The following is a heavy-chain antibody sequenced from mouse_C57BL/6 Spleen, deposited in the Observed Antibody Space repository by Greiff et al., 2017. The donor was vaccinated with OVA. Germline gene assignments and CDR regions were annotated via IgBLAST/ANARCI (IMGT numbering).Heavy chain of an antibody. CDR2: IRNKANGYTT. CDR1: GFTFTDYY. CDR3: ARSSPSSWFAY. Sequence: EVMLVESGGGLVQPGGSLSLSCAASGFTFTDYYMSWVRQPPGKALEWLGFIRNKANGYTTEYSASVKGRFTISRDNSQSILYLQMNALRAEDSATYYCARSSPSSWFAYWGQGTLVTVSA. V-gene: IGHV7-3*01. J-gene: IGHJ3*01.